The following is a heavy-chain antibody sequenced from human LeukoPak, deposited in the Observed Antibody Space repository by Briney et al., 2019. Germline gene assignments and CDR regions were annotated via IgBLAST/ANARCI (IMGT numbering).Heavy chain of an antibody. Sequence: PGGSLRLSCEASGLTFSSYAMHWVRQAPGKGLEWVAVISYDGSNKYYADSVKGRFTISGDKSKNTLYLQMNSLRPEDAAFYYCARGPGPIARAKNPFDIWGQGTMVTVSS. J-gene: IGHJ3*02. CDR1: GLTFSSYA. D-gene: IGHD1-26*01. CDR2: ISYDGSNK. CDR3: ARGPGPIARAKNPFDI. V-gene: IGHV3-30*01.